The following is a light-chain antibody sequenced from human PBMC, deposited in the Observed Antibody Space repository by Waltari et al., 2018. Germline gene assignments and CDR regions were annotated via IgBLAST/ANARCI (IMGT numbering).Light chain of an antibody. CDR2: GAS. J-gene: IGKJ2*01. Sequence: EIVMTQSPATLSVSPGERATLSCRASQSVSSNLAWYQHKPGQAPRLLIYGASTRATGIPARVSGSGSGTEFTLTISSLQSEDFAVYYCQQYNNWPHTFGQGTKLEIK. CDR3: QQYNNWPHT. CDR1: QSVSSN. V-gene: IGKV3-15*01.